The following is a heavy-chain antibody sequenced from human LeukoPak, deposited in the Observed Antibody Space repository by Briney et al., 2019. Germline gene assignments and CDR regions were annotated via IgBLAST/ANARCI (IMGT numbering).Heavy chain of an antibody. CDR2: INHSGSS. CDR3: ATEDVGTTVANDY. V-gene: IGHV4-34*01. J-gene: IGHJ4*02. Sequence: KTSETLSLTCAVYGGSFSGYYWSWIRQPPGKGLEWIGEINHSGSSNYNPSLKSRVTISLDTSKNQFSLKLTSVTAADTAVYYCATEDVGTTVANDYWGQGALVTVSS. CDR1: GGSFSGYY. D-gene: IGHD1-26*01.